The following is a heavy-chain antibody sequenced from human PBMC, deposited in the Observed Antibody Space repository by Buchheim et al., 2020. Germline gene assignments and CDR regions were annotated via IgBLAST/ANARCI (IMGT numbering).Heavy chain of an antibody. CDR1: GYTFTSYY. CDR2: INPSGGST. J-gene: IGHJ6*02. CDR3: ARDLGHYYGSGGYGMDV. D-gene: IGHD3-10*01. V-gene: IGHV1-46*01. Sequence: QVQLVQSGAEVKKPGASVKVSCKASGYTFTSYYMHWVRQAPGQGLEWMGIINPSGGSTSYAQKFQGRVTMTRDTFTSTVYMELSSLRSEDTAVYYCARDLGHYYGSGGYGMDVWGQGTT.